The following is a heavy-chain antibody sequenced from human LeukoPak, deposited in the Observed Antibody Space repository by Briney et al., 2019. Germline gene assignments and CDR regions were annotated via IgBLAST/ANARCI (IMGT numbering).Heavy chain of an antibody. V-gene: IGHV3-20*04. D-gene: IGHD4-11*01. CDR2: INWNGGST. J-gene: IGHJ2*01. CDR3: ARGLRATVTLFGWYCDL. CDR1: GFTFDDYG. Sequence: GGSLRLSCAASGFTFDDYGMSWVRQAPGKGLEWVSGINWNGGSTGYADSVKGRFTISRDNAKNSLYLQMNSLRAEDTALYYCARGLRATVTLFGWYCDLWGRGTLVTVSS.